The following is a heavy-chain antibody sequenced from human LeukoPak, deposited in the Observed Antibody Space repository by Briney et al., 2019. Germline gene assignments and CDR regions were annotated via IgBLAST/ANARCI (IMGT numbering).Heavy chain of an antibody. CDR1: GFTFNSYA. CDR2: ISNSGSTT. D-gene: IGHD3-10*01. V-gene: IGHV3-23*01. J-gene: IGHJ4*02. Sequence: PGGSLRLSCAASGFTFNSYAMAWVRQAPGEGLEWVSTISNSGSTTFYADSVKGRFTISRGNSQNTLYLQMTSLRAEDTAVYYCAKLLVRGSHYFDYWGQGTLVTVSS. CDR3: AKLLVRGSHYFDY.